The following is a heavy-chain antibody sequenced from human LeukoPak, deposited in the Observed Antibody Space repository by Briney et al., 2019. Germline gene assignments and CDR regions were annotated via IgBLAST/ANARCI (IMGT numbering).Heavy chain of an antibody. CDR3: ARAQLLWFGELRSFDY. CDR2: TYYRSKWYN. D-gene: IGHD3-10*01. Sequence: SPTLSLTFAISGDSVSINSDAWNWIRQSPSRGLEWLGSTYYRSKWYNDYAVSVKSRITINPDTSKNQFSLQLNSVTPEDTAVYYCARAQLLWFGELRSFDYWGQGTLVTVSS. J-gene: IGHJ4*02. V-gene: IGHV6-1*01. CDR1: GDSVSINSDA.